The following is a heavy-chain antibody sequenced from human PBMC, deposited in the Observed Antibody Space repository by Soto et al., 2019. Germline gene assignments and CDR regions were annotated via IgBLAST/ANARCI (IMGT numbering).Heavy chain of an antibody. V-gene: IGHV4-30-2*06. CDR3: TRPIFGVVIILAWFDP. J-gene: IGHJ5*02. D-gene: IGHD3-3*01. CDR2: IYPSGTS. Sequence: SETLSLTCAVSGDSISGGGFSWNWIRQSPGKGLEWIGYIYPSGTSYFNPSLKSRVSISLDKSRNQFSLRLSSMTAADTAVYYCTRPIFGVVIILAWFDPWGQGTLVTVSS. CDR1: GDSISGGGFS.